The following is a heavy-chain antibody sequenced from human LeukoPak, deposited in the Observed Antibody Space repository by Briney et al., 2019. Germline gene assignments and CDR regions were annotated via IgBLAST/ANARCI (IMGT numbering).Heavy chain of an antibody. CDR2: ISAYNGNT. V-gene: IGHV1-18*04. Sequence: ASVKVSCKASGYTFTSYGISWGRQAPGQGLEWMGWISAYNGNTNYAQKLQGRVTMTTDTSTSTAYMELRSLRSDDTAVYYCARRYYDILTGYYDYWGQGTLVTVSS. J-gene: IGHJ4*02. CDR1: GYTFTSYG. D-gene: IGHD3-9*01. CDR3: ARRYYDILTGYYDY.